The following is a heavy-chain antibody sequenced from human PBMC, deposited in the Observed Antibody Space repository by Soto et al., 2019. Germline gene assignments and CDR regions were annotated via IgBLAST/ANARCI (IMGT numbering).Heavy chain of an antibody. CDR1: VFSFSNYE. Sequence: XGSLRLSCASSVFSFSNYEMNWVRHSPGKWLEWVSYISSSGSTIYYADSVSGRFTISRDNSKNSLYLQMNSMRAEDTALYYCARVDEVRAVAKDFYYYDLEVWGQGTTVIVS. CDR3: ARVDEVRAVAKDFYYYDLEV. V-gene: IGHV3-48*03. D-gene: IGHD6-19*01. CDR2: ISSSGSTI. J-gene: IGHJ6*01.